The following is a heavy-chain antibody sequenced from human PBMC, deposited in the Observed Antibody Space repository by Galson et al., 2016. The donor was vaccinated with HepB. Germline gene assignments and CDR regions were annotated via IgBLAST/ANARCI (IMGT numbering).Heavy chain of an antibody. CDR3: ARRSPYPRNIYSLQDY. J-gene: IGHJ4*02. CDR1: GFPFTAYA. Sequence: SLRLSCAASGFPFTAYAMTWVRQAPGKGLYLVSVIYGSSATTYYGDSVKGRFTISRDNSKNTLFLQMNNLRAEATVVYYCARRSPYPRNIYSLQDYWSQGTLVTVSS. V-gene: IGHV3-23*01. CDR2: IYGSSATT. D-gene: IGHD2-21*01.